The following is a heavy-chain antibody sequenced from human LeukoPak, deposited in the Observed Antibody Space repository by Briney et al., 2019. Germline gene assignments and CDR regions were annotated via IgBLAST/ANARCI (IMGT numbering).Heavy chain of an antibody. D-gene: IGHD3-22*01. CDR3: ARGHYYYDSSGYYYFDY. CDR1: GYTFTSYG. V-gene: IGHV1-18*01. Sequence: GPVKVSCKASGYTFTSYGISWVRQAPGQGLEWMGWISAYNGNTNYAQKLQGRVTMTTDTSTSTVYMELSSLRSEDTAVYYCARGHYYYDSSGYYYFDYWGQGTLVTVSS. CDR2: ISAYNGNT. J-gene: IGHJ4*02.